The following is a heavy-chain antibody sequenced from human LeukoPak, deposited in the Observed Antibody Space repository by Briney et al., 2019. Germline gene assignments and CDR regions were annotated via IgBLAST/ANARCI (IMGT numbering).Heavy chain of an antibody. Sequence: GGSLRLSCAASGFTFSSYWMSWVRQAPGKGLEWVANIKQDGSEKYCVDSVKGRFTISRDNAKNSLYLQMNSLRAEDTAVYYCARDLYYDFWSGNYDAFDIWGQGTMVTVSS. D-gene: IGHD3-3*01. J-gene: IGHJ3*02. CDR3: ARDLYYDFWSGNYDAFDI. V-gene: IGHV3-7*01. CDR2: IKQDGSEK. CDR1: GFTFSSYW.